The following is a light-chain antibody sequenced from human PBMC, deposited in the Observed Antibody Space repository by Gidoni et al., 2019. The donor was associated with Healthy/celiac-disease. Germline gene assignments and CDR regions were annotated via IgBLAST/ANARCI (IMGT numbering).Light chain of an antibody. Sequence: IPLTQSPSSLSASVGDRVTINCRASQSISSYLNWYQQKPGKAPKILIYAASSLQSWVPSRLSRSGTGTDFTLTISSLQPEDVATYYCQQSYSTPLTCGGXTKVEIK. CDR2: AAS. CDR1: QSISSY. V-gene: IGKV1-39*01. J-gene: IGKJ4*01. CDR3: QQSYSTPLT.